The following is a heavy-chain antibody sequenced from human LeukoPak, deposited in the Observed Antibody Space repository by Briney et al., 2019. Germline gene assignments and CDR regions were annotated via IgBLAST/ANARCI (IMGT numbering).Heavy chain of an antibody. J-gene: IGHJ3*02. CDR1: GGSISSGGYY. Sequence: NPSETLSLTCTVSGGSISSGGYYWSWIRQHPGKGLEWIGYIYYSGSTNYNPSLKSRVTISVDTSKNQFSLKLSSVTAADTAVYYCARRDYYYDSMGMAFDIWGQGTMVTVSS. V-gene: IGHV4-61*08. D-gene: IGHD3-22*01. CDR3: ARRDYYYDSMGMAFDI. CDR2: IYYSGST.